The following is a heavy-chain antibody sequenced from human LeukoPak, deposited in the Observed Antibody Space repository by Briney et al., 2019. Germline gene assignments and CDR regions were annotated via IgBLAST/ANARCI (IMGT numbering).Heavy chain of an antibody. CDR3: ERGGGGYGVGLDAFDI. CDR1: GFTFNAYP. V-gene: IGHV3-30*04. CDR2: TSYHEEFK. J-gene: IGHJ3*02. D-gene: IGHD5/OR15-5a*01. Sequence: GGSLRLSCAASGFTFNAYPMHWVRQAPGKGLEWVASTSYHEEFKFYADSVKGRFTISGDKSKNTLYLQMNSLRPEDTALSYGERGGGGYGVGLDAFDIWGQGTMVTVSS.